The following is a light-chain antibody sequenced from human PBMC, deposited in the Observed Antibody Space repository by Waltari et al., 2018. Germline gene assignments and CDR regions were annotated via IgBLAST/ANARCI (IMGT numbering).Light chain of an antibody. J-gene: IGLJ2*01. CDR2: EGS. Sequence: QSALTQPASVSGSPGQSITISCTGTSSDVGSYNLVSWYQQHPGKAPKLMIYEGSKRPSGVSNRFSCCKSGNTASLTISGLQAEDEADYYCCSYAGSSTVKVFGGGTTLTVL. CDR1: SSDVGSYNL. CDR3: CSYAGSSTVKV. V-gene: IGLV2-23*03.